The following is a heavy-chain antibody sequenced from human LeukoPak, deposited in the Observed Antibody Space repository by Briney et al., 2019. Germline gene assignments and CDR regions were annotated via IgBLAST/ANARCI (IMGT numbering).Heavy chain of an antibody. D-gene: IGHD3-16*01. CDR2: IYTSGIT. CDR3: ARDLGDRSRAYFAFDY. Sequence: SETLSLTCTVSGGSISSYYWSWIRQPAGKGLEWIGRIYTSGITNYNPSLKSRVTMSVDTSKNQFSLKLSSMTAADTAVYYCARDLGDRSRAYFAFDYWGQGTLVTVSS. V-gene: IGHV4-4*07. CDR1: GGSISSYY. J-gene: IGHJ4*02.